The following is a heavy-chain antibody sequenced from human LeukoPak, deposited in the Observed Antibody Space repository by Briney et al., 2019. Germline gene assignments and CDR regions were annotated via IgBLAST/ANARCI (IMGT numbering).Heavy chain of an antibody. CDR1: GYTFTSYF. D-gene: IGHD5-24*01. CDR2: INPNGGST. J-gene: IGHJ4*02. V-gene: IGHV1-46*01. CDR3: ARGIGNGYRLFDY. Sequence: DSVKVSCKASGYTFTSYFMHWVRQAPGQGLEWMGIINPNGGSTRYAQKFQGRVTMTRDTSTSTVFIELSSLRSEDTAVYYCARGIGNGYRLFDYWGQGTLVTVSS.